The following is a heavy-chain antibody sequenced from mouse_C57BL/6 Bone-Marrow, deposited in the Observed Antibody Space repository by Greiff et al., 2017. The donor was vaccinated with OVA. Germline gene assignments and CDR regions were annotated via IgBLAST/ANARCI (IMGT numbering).Heavy chain of an antibody. J-gene: IGHJ4*01. CDR2: IDPETGGT. V-gene: IGHV1-15*01. CDR1: GYTFTDYE. Sequence: VQLQESGAELVRPGASVTLSRKASGYTFTDYEMHWVKQTPVHGLEWIGAIDPETGGTAYNQKFKGKAILTADKSSSTAYMELRSLTSEDSAVYYCTRGYSNYYAMDYWGQGTSVTVSS. D-gene: IGHD2-5*01. CDR3: TRGYSNYYAMDY.